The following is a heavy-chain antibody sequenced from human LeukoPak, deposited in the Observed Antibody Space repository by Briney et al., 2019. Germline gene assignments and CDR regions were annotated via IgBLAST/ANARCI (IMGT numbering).Heavy chain of an antibody. J-gene: IGHJ3*02. D-gene: IGHD4-17*01. V-gene: IGHV1-3*01. Sequence: ASVKVSCKASGYTFTGYYMHWVRQAPGQRLEWMGWINAGNGNTKYSQKFQGRVTITRDTSASTAYMELSSLRSEDTAVYYCAWGVTNLDAFDIWGQGTMVTVSS. CDR2: INAGNGNT. CDR3: AWGVTNLDAFDI. CDR1: GYTFTGYY.